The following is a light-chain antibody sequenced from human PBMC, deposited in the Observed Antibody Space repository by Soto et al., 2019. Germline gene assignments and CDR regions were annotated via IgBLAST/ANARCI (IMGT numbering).Light chain of an antibody. CDR3: QQRSNWPIT. Sequence: EIVLTQSPGTLSLSPGERATLSCRASQPVSSSYLAWYQQKPGQAPRLLIYDASNRATGIPARFSGSGSGTDLTLTISSLEPEDFAVYYCQQRSNWPITFGQGTRLEIK. CDR1: QPVSSSY. V-gene: IGKV3D-20*02. CDR2: DAS. J-gene: IGKJ5*01.